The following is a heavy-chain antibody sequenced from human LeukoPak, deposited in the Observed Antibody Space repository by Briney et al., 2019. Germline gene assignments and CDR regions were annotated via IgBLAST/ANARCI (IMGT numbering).Heavy chain of an antibody. CDR1: GFTFSSYW. CDR2: INSDGGST. V-gene: IGHV3-74*01. D-gene: IGHD2-2*01. Sequence: PGGSLRLSCAASGFTFSSYWMHWVRQAPGKGLVWVSRINSDGGSTSYADSVKGRFTISRDNAKNTLYLQMNSLRAEDTAVYYCASSTRSSTSCCFDYWGQGTLVTVSS. CDR3: ASSTRSSTSCCFDY. J-gene: IGHJ4*02.